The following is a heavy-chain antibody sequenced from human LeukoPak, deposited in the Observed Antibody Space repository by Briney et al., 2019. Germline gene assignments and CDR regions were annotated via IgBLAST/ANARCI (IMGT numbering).Heavy chain of an antibody. V-gene: IGHV4-30-4*01. CDR3: AREYSSSSADYFDY. D-gene: IGHD6-6*01. Sequence: PSETLSLTCTVSGGSISSGDYYWSWIRQPPGKGLERIGYIYYSGSTYYNPSLKSRVTISVDTSKNQFSLKLSSVTAADTAVYYCAREYSSSSADYFDYWGQGTLVTVSS. CDR1: GGSISSGDYY. CDR2: IYYSGST. J-gene: IGHJ4*02.